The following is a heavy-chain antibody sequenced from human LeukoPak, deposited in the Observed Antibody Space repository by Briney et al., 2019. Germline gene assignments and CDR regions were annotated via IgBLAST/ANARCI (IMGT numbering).Heavy chain of an antibody. CDR3: ARDFARSNSYNYYYYMDV. D-gene: IGHD5-18*01. V-gene: IGHV3-7*01. Sequence: GSLRLSCAASGFTFSSYWMSWVRQAPGKGMEWVANIKQDGSEKYYVDSVKGRFTISRDNAKNSLYLQMNSLRAEDTAVYYCARDFARSNSYNYYYYMDVWGKGTTVTVSS. CDR2: IKQDGSEK. J-gene: IGHJ6*03. CDR1: GFTFSSYW.